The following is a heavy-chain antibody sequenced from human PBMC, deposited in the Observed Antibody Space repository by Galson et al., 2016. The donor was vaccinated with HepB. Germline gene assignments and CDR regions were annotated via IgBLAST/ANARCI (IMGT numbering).Heavy chain of an antibody. CDR1: GFTFSSYG. V-gene: IGHV3-33*01. CDR3: ARDWVERYYYYGMDV. Sequence: SLRLSCAASGFTFSSYGMHWVRQAPGKGLEWVAVIWHDGSEKYYAHPVKGRFTISRDNSKNTVYLEMHSLRVEGTAVYYCARDWVERYYYYGMDVWGQGTTVTVSS. D-gene: IGHD1-1*01. J-gene: IGHJ6*02. CDR2: IWHDGSEK.